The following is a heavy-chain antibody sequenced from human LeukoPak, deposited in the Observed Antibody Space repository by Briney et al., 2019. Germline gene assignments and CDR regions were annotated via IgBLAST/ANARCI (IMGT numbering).Heavy chain of an antibody. J-gene: IGHJ5*02. V-gene: IGHV1-46*01. CDR1: GYTFTSYY. CDR3: ARDALFNWNDEPTGFDP. CDR2: INPSGGST. D-gene: IGHD1-20*01. Sequence: ASVKVSCKASGYTFTSYYMHWVRQAPGQGLEWMGIINPSGGSTSYAQKFQGRVTMTRDTSTSTAYMELSSLRSEDTAVYYCARDALFNWNDEPTGFDPWGQGTLVTVSS.